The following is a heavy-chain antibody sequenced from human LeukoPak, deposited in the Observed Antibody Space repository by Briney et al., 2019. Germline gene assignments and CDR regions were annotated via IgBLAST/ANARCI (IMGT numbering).Heavy chain of an antibody. J-gene: IGHJ2*01. D-gene: IGHD4-17*01. CDR3: ARVPDDGDYGGWHFDL. CDR1: GGFISSYY. CDR2: IYYTGRT. Sequence: SETLSLTCTVSGGFISSYYWSWIRQPPGKGQEWIGYIYYTGRTNYNPSLKSRVTISVDTSKNQFSLNLNSVTAADTAVYYCARVPDDGDYGGWHFDLWGRGTLVTVSS. V-gene: IGHV4-59*01.